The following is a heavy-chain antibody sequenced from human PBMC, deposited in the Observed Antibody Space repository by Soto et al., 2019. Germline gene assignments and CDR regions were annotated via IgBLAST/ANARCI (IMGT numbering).Heavy chain of an antibody. CDR1: GYTFTSYG. CDR3: ASDPAITGRKSYFQN. J-gene: IGHJ1*01. D-gene: IGHD1-20*01. CDR2: ISAYNGNT. V-gene: IGHV1-18*01. Sequence: ASVKVSCKASGYTFTSYGISWVRQAPGQGLEWMGWISAYNGNTNYAQKLQGRVTMTTDTSTSTAYMELRSLRSDDTAVYYCASDPAITGRKSYFQNWGQGTLVTVSA.